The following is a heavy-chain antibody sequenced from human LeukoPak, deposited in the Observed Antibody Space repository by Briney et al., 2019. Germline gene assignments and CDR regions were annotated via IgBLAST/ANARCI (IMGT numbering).Heavy chain of an antibody. D-gene: IGHD3-22*01. Sequence: PSGGSLRLSCAASGFTFSSYPMHWVRQAPGKGLEWVSAISGSGGSTYYTDSVKGRFTISRDNSKNTLYLEMNSLRAEDTAVYYCAKDLDYDSSGIGDWGQGTLVTVSS. J-gene: IGHJ4*02. CDR3: AKDLDYDSSGIGD. CDR2: ISGSGGST. V-gene: IGHV3-23*01. CDR1: GFTFSSYP.